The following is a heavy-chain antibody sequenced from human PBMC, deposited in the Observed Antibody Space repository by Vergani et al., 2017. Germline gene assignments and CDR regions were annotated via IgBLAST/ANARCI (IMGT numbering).Heavy chain of an antibody. J-gene: IGHJ6*02. D-gene: IGHD6-6*01. CDR2: ISYDGSNK. Sequence: QVQLVESVGGVVQPGRSLRLSCAASGFTFSSYAMHWVRQAPGKGLEWVAVISYDGSNKYYADSVKGRFTISRDNSKNTLYLQMNSLRAEDTAVYYCAREVSDYYYYYGMDVWGQGTTVTVSS. CDR1: GFTFSSYA. CDR3: AREVSDYYYYYGMDV. V-gene: IGHV3-30*01.